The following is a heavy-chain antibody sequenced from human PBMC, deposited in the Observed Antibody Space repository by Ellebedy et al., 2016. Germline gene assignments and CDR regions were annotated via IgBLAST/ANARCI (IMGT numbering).Heavy chain of an antibody. CDR3: AIGSGYIIDY. D-gene: IGHD5-12*01. CDR2: IYKSATT. J-gene: IGHJ4*02. V-gene: IGHV4-59*03. Sequence: GSLRLSCSVSGGSISNFYCNWIRQTPEKGLEWIGYIYKSATTKYTPSLQSRVTVSGDTSKNEFSLRLTSVTAADTAVYYCAIGSGYIIDYWGRGILVTVSS. CDR1: GGSISNFY.